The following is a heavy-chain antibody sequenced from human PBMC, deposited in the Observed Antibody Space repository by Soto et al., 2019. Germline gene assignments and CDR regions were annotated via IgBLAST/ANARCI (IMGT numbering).Heavy chain of an antibody. CDR2: MNPNSGNT. Sequence: ASSEGPCKASGYTFTSYDINWVRQATGQGLEWMGWMNPNSGNTGYAQKFQGRVTMTRNTSISTAYMELSSLRSEDTAVYYCARGLSRGGGAFDYWGQGTLVTVSS. CDR3: ARGLSRGGGAFDY. J-gene: IGHJ4*02. D-gene: IGHD3-16*01. V-gene: IGHV1-8*01. CDR1: GYTFTSYD.